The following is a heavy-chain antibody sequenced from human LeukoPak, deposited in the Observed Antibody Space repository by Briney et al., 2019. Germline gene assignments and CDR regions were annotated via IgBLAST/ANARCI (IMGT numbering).Heavy chain of an antibody. CDR2: ITSAGGYT. V-gene: IGHV3-21*01. CDR3: ATSGGFVLPNAITGNWYMDV. D-gene: IGHD2-2*01. Sequence: GGSLRLSCGASGLTFSDYSMNWVRQAPGKGLAWVASITSAGGYTYYADSVKGRFTISRDNAQNSLFLQMNSLRAEDTAVYFCATSGGFVLPNAITGNWYMDVWGRGTSVTVSS. CDR1: GLTFSDYS. J-gene: IGHJ6*03.